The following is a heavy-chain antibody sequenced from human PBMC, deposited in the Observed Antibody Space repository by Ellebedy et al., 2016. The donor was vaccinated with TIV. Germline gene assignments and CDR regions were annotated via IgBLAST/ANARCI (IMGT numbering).Heavy chain of an antibody. D-gene: IGHD3-22*01. V-gene: IGHV5-51*01. CDR2: IYPGDSAT. Sequence: PGGSLRLSCKGSGYSFSRYWIGWVRQRPGKGLEWMGIIYPGDSATRYSPSLQGQVTISADKSISTAYLQWSSLKASDTAMYYCARSGTYDYEGFDIWGQGTMVTVSS. CDR1: GYSFSRYW. J-gene: IGHJ3*02. CDR3: ARSGTYDYEGFDI.